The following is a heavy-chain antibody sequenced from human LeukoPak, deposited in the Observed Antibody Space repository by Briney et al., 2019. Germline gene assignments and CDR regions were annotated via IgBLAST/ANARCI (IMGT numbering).Heavy chain of an antibody. J-gene: IGHJ2*01. CDR1: GGSISSYY. CDR3: ARVDGLVREGYFDL. V-gene: IGHV4-59*01. CDR2: IYYSGST. D-gene: IGHD6-19*01. Sequence: KPSETLSLTCTVSGGSISSYYWSWIRQPAGKGLEWIGYIYYSGSTNYNPSLKSRVTISVDTSKNQFSLKLSSVTAADTAVYYCARVDGLVREGYFDLWGRGTLVTVSS.